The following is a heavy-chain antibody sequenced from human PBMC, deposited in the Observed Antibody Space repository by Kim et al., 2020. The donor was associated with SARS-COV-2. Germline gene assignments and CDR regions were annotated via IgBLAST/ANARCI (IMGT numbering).Heavy chain of an antibody. Sequence: YTNPTQNGRVTISVDTSKNQFSLKLSSVTAADTAVYYCASMVSGSYWYFDYWGQGTLVTVSS. J-gene: IGHJ4*02. V-gene: IGHV4-31*02. D-gene: IGHD1-26*01. CDR3: ASMVSGSYWYFDY.